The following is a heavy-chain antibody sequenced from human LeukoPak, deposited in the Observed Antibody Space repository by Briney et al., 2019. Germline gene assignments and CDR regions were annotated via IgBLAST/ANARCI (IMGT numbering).Heavy chain of an antibody. CDR1: GFTFSSYA. CDR3: VKDLNYGDYLSDY. V-gene: IGHV3-64D*06. J-gene: IGHJ4*02. CDR2: ISSNGGST. D-gene: IGHD4-17*01. Sequence: GGSLRLSCSASGFTFSSYAMHWVRQAPGKGLEYVSAISSNGGSTYYADSVKGRFTISRDNSKNTLYLQMSSLRAEDAAVYYCVKDLNYGDYLSDYWGQGTLVTVSS.